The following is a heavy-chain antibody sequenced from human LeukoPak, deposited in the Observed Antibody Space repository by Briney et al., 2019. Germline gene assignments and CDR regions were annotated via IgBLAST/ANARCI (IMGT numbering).Heavy chain of an antibody. J-gene: IGHJ3*02. V-gene: IGHV4-59*01. Sequence: SETLSLTCTVSGGSINSYYWSWIRQPPGKGLEWIGYIYYSGSTNYNPSLKSRVTISVDTSKNQFSLKLSSVTAADTAVYYCARDYYDSSGYPHRAFDIWGQGTMVTVSS. CDR2: IYYSGST. D-gene: IGHD3-22*01. CDR3: ARDYYDSSGYPHRAFDI. CDR1: GGSINSYY.